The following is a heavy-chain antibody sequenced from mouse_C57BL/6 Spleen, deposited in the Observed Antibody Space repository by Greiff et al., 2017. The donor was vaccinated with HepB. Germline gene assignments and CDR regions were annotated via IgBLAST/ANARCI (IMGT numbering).Heavy chain of an antibody. CDR1: GYTFTSYW. J-gene: IGHJ3*01. D-gene: IGHD1-1*01. CDR2: IDPSDSYT. CDR3: ARSNYGSSYAWFAY. V-gene: IGHV1-59*01. Sequence: QVHVKQPGAELVRPGTSVKLSCKASGYTFTSYWMHWVKQRPGQGLEWIGVIDPSDSYTNYNQKFKGKATLTVDTSSSTAYMQLSSLTSEDSAVYYCARSNYGSSYAWFAYWGQGTLVTVSA.